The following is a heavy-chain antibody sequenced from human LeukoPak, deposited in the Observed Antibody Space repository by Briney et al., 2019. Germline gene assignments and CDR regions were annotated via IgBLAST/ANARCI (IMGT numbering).Heavy chain of an antibody. V-gene: IGHV1-46*01. CDR1: GFTLTSNY. Sequence: ASVKVSCKASGFTLTSNYMHWVRQAPGQGLEWMGIINPGGDSTGYAQKFQGRLSLTRDTSTSTVYMELSSLRSDDTAVYYCARDRSVVVPAASNFDYWGQGTLVTVSS. CDR2: INPGGDST. J-gene: IGHJ4*02. D-gene: IGHD2-2*01. CDR3: ARDRSVVVPAASNFDY.